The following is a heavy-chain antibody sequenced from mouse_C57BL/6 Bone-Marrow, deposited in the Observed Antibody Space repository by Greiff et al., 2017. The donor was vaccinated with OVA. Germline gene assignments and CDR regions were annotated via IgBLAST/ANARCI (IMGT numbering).Heavy chain of an antibody. CDR2: INPYNGGT. V-gene: IGHV1-19*01. J-gene: IGHJ3*01. Sequence: VQLQQSGPVLVKPGASVKMSCKASGYTFTDYYMNWVKQSHGKSLEWIGVINPYNGGTSYNQKFKGKATLTVDKSTSTAYMELNSQTSEDSAVYYCARGSWGLFADWGKGTLVTVSA. CDR3: ARGSWGLFAD. D-gene: IGHD4-1*01. CDR1: GYTFTDYY.